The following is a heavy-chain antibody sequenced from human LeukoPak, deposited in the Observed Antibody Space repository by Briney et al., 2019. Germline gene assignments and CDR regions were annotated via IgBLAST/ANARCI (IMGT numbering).Heavy chain of an antibody. CDR1: GYTFTGYY. Sequence: ASVKVSCKASGYTFTGYYMRWVRQAPGQGLERMGWINPNSGGTNYAQKFQGRVTMTRDTSISTAYMELSRLRSDDTAVYYCARCEGYCSSTSCYHDAFDIWGQGTMDTVSS. V-gene: IGHV1-2*02. CDR2: INPNSGGT. D-gene: IGHD2-2*01. CDR3: ARCEGYCSSTSCYHDAFDI. J-gene: IGHJ3*02.